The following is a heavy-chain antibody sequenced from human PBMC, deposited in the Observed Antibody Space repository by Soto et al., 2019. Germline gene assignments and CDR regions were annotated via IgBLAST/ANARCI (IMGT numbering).Heavy chain of an antibody. D-gene: IGHD2-8*01. V-gene: IGHV3-7*01. CDR3: ARGSSYSTTYYYYGMDV. CDR2: IKQDGSEK. CDR1: GFTFSSYW. Sequence: GGSLRLSCAASGFTFSSYWMSWVRQAPGKGLEWVANIKQDGSEKYYVDSVKGRFTISRDNAKNSLYLQMNSLRAEDTAVYYCARGSSYSTTYYYYGMDVWGQETTVTVSS. J-gene: IGHJ6*02.